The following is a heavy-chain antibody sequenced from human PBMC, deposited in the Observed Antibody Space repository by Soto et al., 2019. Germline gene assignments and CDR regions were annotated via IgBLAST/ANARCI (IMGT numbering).Heavy chain of an antibody. CDR1: GFTFSSYA. CDR2: ISYDGSNK. Sequence: GGSLRLSCAASGFTFSSYAMHWVRQAPGKGLEWVAVISYDGSNKYYADSVKDRFTISRDNSKNTLYLQMNSLRAEDTAVYYCARDRAGCSGGSCYAEYFQHWGQGTLVTVSS. CDR3: ARDRAGCSGGSCYAEYFQH. D-gene: IGHD2-15*01. J-gene: IGHJ1*01. V-gene: IGHV3-30*04.